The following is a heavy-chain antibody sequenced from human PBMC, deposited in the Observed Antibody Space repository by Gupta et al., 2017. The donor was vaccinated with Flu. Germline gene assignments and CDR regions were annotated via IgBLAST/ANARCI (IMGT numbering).Heavy chain of an antibody. V-gene: IGHV3-23*01. D-gene: IGHD2-21*01. CDR1: GFTFSSYA. J-gene: IGHJ6*02. CDR2: IISSGIIT. CDR3: AKHVVGILRFSNYGMDV. Sequence: EVQLLESGGGLVKPGGSLRLSRAASGFTFSSYAMSWVRQAPGKGLEWVSSIISSGIITKSSESVKGCFTTSRDNSKNTLYLQVNILRAEDTAIFYCAKHVVGILRFSNYGMDVWGQGTTVVVSS.